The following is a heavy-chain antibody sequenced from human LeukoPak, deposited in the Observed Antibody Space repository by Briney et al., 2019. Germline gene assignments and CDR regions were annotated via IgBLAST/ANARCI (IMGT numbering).Heavy chain of an antibody. J-gene: IGHJ3*02. D-gene: IGHD2-15*01. CDR2: IYYSGST. Sequence: SETLSLTCTVSGGSISSSSYYWGWIRQPPGKGLEWIGSIYYSGSTYYNPSLKSRVTISVDTSKNQFSLKLSSVTAADTAVYYCARVGCTGGSSYRSRGAFDIWGQGTMVTVSS. V-gene: IGHV4-39*07. CDR1: GGSISSSSYY. CDR3: ARVGCTGGSSYRSRGAFDI.